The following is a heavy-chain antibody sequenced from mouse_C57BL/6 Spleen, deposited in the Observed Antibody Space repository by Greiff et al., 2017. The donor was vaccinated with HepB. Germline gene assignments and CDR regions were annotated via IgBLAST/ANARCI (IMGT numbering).Heavy chain of an antibody. V-gene: IGHV5-4*01. CDR2: ISDGGSYT. CDR1: GFTFSSYA. J-gene: IGHJ2*01. CDR3: ARDGTLYGNSDY. Sequence: EVQGVESGGGLVKPGGSLKLSCAASGFTFSSYAMSWVRQTPEKRLEWVATISDGGSYTYYPDNVKGRFTISRDNAKNNLYLQMSHLKSEDTAMYYCARDGTLYGNSDYWGQGTTLTVSS. D-gene: IGHD2-1*01.